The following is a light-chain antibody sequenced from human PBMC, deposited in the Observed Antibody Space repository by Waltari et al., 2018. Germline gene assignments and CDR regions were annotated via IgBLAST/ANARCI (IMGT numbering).Light chain of an antibody. V-gene: IGKV3-20*01. CDR1: QSVGWY. CDR3: QLYVRLPVT. J-gene: IGKJ1*01. CDR2: DAS. Sequence: EIVLTQSPATLSLSPGERATLSCRASQSVGWYLAWYKQQHGQAPRLLIYDASTRATGIPDRFSGGGSGTDFSLTISRLEPEDFAVYYCQLYVRLPVTFGQGTKVEI.